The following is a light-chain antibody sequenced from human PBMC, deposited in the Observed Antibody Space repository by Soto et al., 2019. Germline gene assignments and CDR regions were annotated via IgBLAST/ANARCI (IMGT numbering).Light chain of an antibody. CDR2: EGT. CDR3: CSYAGDSNPYV. J-gene: IGLJ1*01. CDR1: SSDVGSYNF. Sequence: QSALTQPASVSGSPGQSITISCTGTSSDVGSYNFVSWYQQHPGKAPKVIIYEGTKRPSGVSNRFSGSKSGNTASLTISGLQAEDEADYYCCSYAGDSNPYVFGTGTKLTVL. V-gene: IGLV2-23*01.